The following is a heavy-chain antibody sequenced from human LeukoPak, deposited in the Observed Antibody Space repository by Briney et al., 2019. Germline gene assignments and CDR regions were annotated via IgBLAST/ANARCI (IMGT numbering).Heavy chain of an antibody. J-gene: IGHJ2*01. Sequence: SGGSLRLSCAASGXTFYNYVMSWVRQTPGKGLEWVSLISVNGGRASYADCVKGRFTISRDNLKSTVYLQMNSLRAEDTAIYYCVKDHTESYPWYMDFWGRGALVTVSS. CDR2: ISVNGGRA. CDR3: VKDHTESYPWYMDF. V-gene: IGHV3-23*01. CDR1: GXTFYNYV. D-gene: IGHD2-2*01.